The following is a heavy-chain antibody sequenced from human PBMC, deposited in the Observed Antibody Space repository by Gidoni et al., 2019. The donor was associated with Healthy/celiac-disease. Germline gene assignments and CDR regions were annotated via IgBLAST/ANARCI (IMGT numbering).Heavy chain of an antibody. Sequence: QVQLVQSGAEVKKPGASVKFSCKASGYTFTGYYMHWVRQAPGKGLEWMGRINPNSGGTNYAQKFQGRVTMTRDTSISTAYMELSRLRSDDTAVYYCARGVPKMATIKGGRFDYWGQGTLVTVSS. D-gene: IGHD5-12*01. CDR1: GYTFTGYY. CDR3: ARGVPKMATIKGGRFDY. V-gene: IGHV1-2*06. CDR2: INPNSGGT. J-gene: IGHJ4*02.